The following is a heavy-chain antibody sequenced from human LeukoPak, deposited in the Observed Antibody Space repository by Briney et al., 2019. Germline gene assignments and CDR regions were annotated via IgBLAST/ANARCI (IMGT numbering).Heavy chain of an antibody. CDR3: ATSKGLGSYGDLFDY. Sequence: ASVKVSCKVSGYTLTELSMHWVRQAPGKGLEWMGGFDPEDGETIYAQKFQGRVTMTEDTSTDTAHMELSSLRSEDTAAYYCATSKGLGSYGDLFDYWGQGTLVTVSS. CDR1: GYTLTELS. V-gene: IGHV1-24*01. D-gene: IGHD4-17*01. J-gene: IGHJ4*02. CDR2: FDPEDGET.